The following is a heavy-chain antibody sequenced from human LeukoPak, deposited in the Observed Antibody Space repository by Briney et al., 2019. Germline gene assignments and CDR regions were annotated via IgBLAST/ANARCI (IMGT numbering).Heavy chain of an antibody. CDR3: ARALFSSSWTLNFDY. D-gene: IGHD6-13*01. CDR1: GGSISSYY. CDR2: IYYSGST. J-gene: IGHJ4*02. Sequence: SETLSLTCTVSGGSISSYYWSWIRQPPGKGLEGIGYIYYSGSTNYNPSLKSRVTISVDTSKKQFSLELSSVTAADTAVYYCARALFSSSWTLNFDYWGQGTLVTVSS. V-gene: IGHV4-59*01.